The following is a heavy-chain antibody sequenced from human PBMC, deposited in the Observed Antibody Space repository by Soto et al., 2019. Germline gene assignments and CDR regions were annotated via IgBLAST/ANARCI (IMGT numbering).Heavy chain of an antibody. CDR1: GYTFTSYG. CDR3: AREGYCSSTSCYIDNY. Sequence: ASVKVSCKASGYTFTSYGISWVRQAPGQGLEWMGWISAYNGNTNYAQKFQGRVTMTRDTSISTAYMELSRLRSDDTAVYYCAREGYCSSTSCYIDNYWGQGTLVTVSS. J-gene: IGHJ4*02. CDR2: ISAYNGNT. V-gene: IGHV1-18*01. D-gene: IGHD2-2*02.